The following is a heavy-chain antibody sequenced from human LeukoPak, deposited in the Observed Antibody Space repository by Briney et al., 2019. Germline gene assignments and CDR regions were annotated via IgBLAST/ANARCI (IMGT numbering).Heavy chain of an antibody. D-gene: IGHD1-26*01. CDR3: ARSTEVFFGATPYFDY. V-gene: IGHV1-18*01. J-gene: IGHJ4*02. Sequence: ASVKVSCKASGYTFTSYGISWVRQAPGQGLEWMGWISAYNGNTNYAQKLQGRVTMTTDTSTSTAYMELRSLRSDDTAVYYCARSTEVFFGATPYFDYWGQGTLVTVSS. CDR2: ISAYNGNT. CDR1: GYTFTSYG.